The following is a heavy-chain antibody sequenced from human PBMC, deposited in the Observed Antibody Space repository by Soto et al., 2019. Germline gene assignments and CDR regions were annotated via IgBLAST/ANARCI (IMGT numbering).Heavy chain of an antibody. CDR3: ARGKGGRGWFDP. V-gene: IGHV3-23*01. D-gene: IGHD3-10*01. CDR1: GFTFSSYA. CDR2: ISGSGGST. J-gene: IGHJ5*02. Sequence: EVQLLESGGGLVQPGGSLRLSCAASGFTFSSYAMSWVRQAPGKGLEWVSAISGSGGSTYYADSVKGRFTISRDNSKNSLYLQMNSLRAEDTAVYYCARGKGGRGWFDPWGQGTLVTVSS.